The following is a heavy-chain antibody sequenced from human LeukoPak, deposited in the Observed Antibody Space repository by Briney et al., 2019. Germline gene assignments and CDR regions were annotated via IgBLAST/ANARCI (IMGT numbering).Heavy chain of an antibody. CDR3: ARALVDTAMVTGFDY. CDR2: IYPGDSDT. CDR1: GYSFTSYW. Sequence: GESLKISCKGSGYSFTSYWIGWVRQMPGKGLEWMGIIYPGDSDTRYSPSFQGQVTISADKSISTAYLQRSSLKASDTAMYYCARALVDTAMVTGFDYWGQGTLVTVSS. D-gene: IGHD5-18*01. J-gene: IGHJ4*02. V-gene: IGHV5-51*01.